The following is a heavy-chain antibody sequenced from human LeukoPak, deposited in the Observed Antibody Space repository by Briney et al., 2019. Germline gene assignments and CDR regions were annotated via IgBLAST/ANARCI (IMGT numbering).Heavy chain of an antibody. CDR1: GFVVSDDY. CDR2: ISSPGSTT. Sequence: SGGSLRLSCAASGFVVSDDYMTWIRQAPGKGLEWISYISSPGSTTFYGESVKGRFTISRDNAQNSVYLQMTSLTVEDTAIYDCASDLSSCWLTADYWGQGTLVTVSS. CDR3: ASDLSSCWLTADY. J-gene: IGHJ4*02. D-gene: IGHD6-19*01. V-gene: IGHV3-11*01.